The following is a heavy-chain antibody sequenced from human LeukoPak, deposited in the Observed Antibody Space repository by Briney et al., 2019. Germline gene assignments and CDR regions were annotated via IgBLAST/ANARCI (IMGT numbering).Heavy chain of an antibody. CDR1: GFTFRNYG. CDR2: IRYDGSTQ. J-gene: IGHJ4*02. CDR3: ATSTWFGSRFEY. V-gene: IGHV3-30*02. D-gene: IGHD3-10*01. Sequence: GGSLRLSCAASGFTFRNYGIHWVRQAPGKGLEWATFIRYDGSTQFYADSVKGRFAISRDNSKNTGYLQMDRLRTEDTAVYYCATSTWFGSRFEYWGQGTLVTVSS.